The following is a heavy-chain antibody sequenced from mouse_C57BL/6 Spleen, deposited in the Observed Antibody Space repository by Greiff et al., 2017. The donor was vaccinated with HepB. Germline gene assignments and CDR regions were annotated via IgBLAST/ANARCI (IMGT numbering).Heavy chain of an antibody. CDR1: GYAFSSSW. D-gene: IGHD1-1*01. Sequence: VQLQESGPELVKPGASVKISCKASGYAFSSSWMKWVKQRPGKGLEWIGRIYPGDGDTNYNGKFKGKATLTADKSSSTAYMQLSSLTSEDSAVYFCARLHYYGSHWYFDVWGTGTTVTVSS. J-gene: IGHJ1*03. V-gene: IGHV1-82*01. CDR2: IYPGDGDT. CDR3: ARLHYYGSHWYFDV.